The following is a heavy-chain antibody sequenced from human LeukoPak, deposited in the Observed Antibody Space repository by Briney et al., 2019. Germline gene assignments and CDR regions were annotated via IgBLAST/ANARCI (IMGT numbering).Heavy chain of an antibody. J-gene: IGHJ2*01. CDR3: ARQVHDFWSGYKFYWYFDL. D-gene: IGHD3-3*01. V-gene: IGHV4-39*01. CDR2: IYYSGST. CDR1: GGSISSSSYY. Sequence: SETLSLTCTVSGGSISSSSYYWGWIRQPPGKGLELIGSIYYSGSTYYSPSLKSRVTISVDTSKNQFSLKLSSVTAADTAVYYCARQVHDFWSGYKFYWYFDLWGRGTLVTVSS.